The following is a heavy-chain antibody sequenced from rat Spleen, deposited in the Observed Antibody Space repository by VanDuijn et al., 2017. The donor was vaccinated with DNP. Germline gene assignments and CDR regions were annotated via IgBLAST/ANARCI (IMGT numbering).Heavy chain of an antibody. V-gene: IGHV5-25*01. J-gene: IGHJ2*01. CDR3: ARWSDYFDY. CDR1: GFTFSNYD. Sequence: EVKLVESGGGLVQPGRSLKLSCAASGFTFSNYDMAWVRQAPTKGLEWVASISPSGGSTYYRDSVKGRFTVSRDNAKSTPYLQMDSLRSEDTATYYCARWSDYFDYWGQGVMVTVSS. D-gene: IGHD4-2*01. CDR2: ISPSGGST.